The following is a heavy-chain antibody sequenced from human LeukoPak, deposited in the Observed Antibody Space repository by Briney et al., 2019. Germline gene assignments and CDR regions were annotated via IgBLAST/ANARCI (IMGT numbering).Heavy chain of an antibody. CDR2: ISSSSYI. CDR1: GFTFSSYS. V-gene: IGHV3-21*01. CDR3: AREGVAVAWSAFDI. D-gene: IGHD6-19*01. J-gene: IGHJ3*02. Sequence: PGGSLRLSCAASGFTFSSYSMNWVRQAPGKGLEWVSSISSSSYIYYADSVKGRFTISRDNSKNTLYLQMNSLRAEDTAVYYCAREGVAVAWSAFDIWGQGTMVTVSS.